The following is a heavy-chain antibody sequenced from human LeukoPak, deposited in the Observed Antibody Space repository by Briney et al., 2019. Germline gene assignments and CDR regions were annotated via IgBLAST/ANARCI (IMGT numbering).Heavy chain of an antibody. CDR1: GGSINSYY. CDR3: ARGGRYYFGQ. D-gene: IGHD3-3*01. Sequence: NPSETLSPTCTVSGGSINSYYWSWIRQPPGKGLEWLGYIYYNGSTNYNPSLKSRVTISLDTSKNHFSLNLNSVTAADTAIYSCARGGRYYFGQWGQGTLVTVSS. J-gene: IGHJ4*02. CDR2: IYYNGST. V-gene: IGHV4-59*01.